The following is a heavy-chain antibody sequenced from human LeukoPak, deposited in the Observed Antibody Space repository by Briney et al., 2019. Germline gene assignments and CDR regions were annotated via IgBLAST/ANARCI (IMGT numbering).Heavy chain of an antibody. J-gene: IGHJ4*02. V-gene: IGHV3-23*01. CDR3: AKVLGFYFDS. D-gene: IGHD3-16*01. CDR2: ITSSGGTT. Sequence: GGSLRLSCAASGFTFSSSAMGWVRQAPGKGQEWVSSITSSGGTTVYADSVKGRFTISRDNSKNTLYLQMDSMRAEDTAVYYCAKVLGFYFDSWGQGTLVTVSS. CDR1: GFTFSSSA.